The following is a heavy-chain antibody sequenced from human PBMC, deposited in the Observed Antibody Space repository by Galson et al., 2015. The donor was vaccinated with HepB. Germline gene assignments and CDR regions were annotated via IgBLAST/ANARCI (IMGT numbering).Heavy chain of an antibody. Sequence: RLSCAASGFTFSSYAMSWVRQALGKGLEWVSAISGSGGSTYSADSVKGRFTISRDNSKNTLYLQMNSLRAEDTAVYYCAKVRDVGTTNYFDYWGQGTLVTASS. V-gene: IGHV3-23*01. J-gene: IGHJ4*02. D-gene: IGHD1-26*01. CDR3: AKVRDVGTTNYFDY. CDR1: GFTFSSYA. CDR2: ISGSGGST.